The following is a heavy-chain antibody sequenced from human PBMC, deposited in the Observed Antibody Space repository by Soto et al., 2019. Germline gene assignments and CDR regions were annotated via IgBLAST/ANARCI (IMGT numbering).Heavy chain of an antibody. Sequence: WLRQSPDKGLEWIGYIYNSGRYNYNPSLESRLTISIDTSKNQFSLRLASVTAADTAVYYCARTLTNRQLFDSSSQRTFVT. D-gene: IGHD1-1*01. V-gene: IGHV4-59*01. J-gene: IGHJ4*02. CDR3: ARTLTNRQLFDS. CDR2: IYNSGRY.